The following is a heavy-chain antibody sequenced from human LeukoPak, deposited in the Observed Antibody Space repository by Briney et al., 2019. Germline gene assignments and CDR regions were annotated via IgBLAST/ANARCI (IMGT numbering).Heavy chain of an antibody. D-gene: IGHD1-26*01. CDR3: ARDLPPDRYDY. CDR2: IYTSGST. Sequence: SETLSLTCTASGGSISSYYWSWLRQPAGKGLEWVGRIYTSGSTNYNPSLKSRVTMSVDTSKNQFSLKLSSVTAADTAVYYCARDLPPDRYDYWGQGTLVTVSS. V-gene: IGHV4-4*07. CDR1: GGSISSYY. J-gene: IGHJ4*02.